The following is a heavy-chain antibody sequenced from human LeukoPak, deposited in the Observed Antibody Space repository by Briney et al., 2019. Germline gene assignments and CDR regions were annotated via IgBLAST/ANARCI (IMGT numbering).Heavy chain of an antibody. CDR1: GYTFTSYD. Sequence: GASVKVSCKASGYTFTSYDINWVRQAPGQGLEWMGWINPNSGGTNYAQKFQGRVTMTRDTSISTAYMELSRLRSDDTAVYYCARAQSRKLNIVGATKGTIDYWGQGTLVTVSS. J-gene: IGHJ4*02. CDR3: ARAQSRKLNIVGATKGTIDY. CDR2: INPNSGGT. V-gene: IGHV1-2*02. D-gene: IGHD1-26*01.